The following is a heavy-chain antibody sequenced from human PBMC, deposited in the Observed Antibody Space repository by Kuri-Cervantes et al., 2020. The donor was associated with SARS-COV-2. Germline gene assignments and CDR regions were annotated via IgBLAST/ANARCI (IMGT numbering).Heavy chain of an antibody. D-gene: IGHD3-10*01. CDR3: ARELPTAGSYYYGSGANWFDP. CDR1: GESFSGYY. V-gene: IGHV4-34*01. CDR2: VNHRGST. J-gene: IGHJ5*02. Sequence: SETLSLTCAFYGESFSGYYWNWIRQSPGKGLGWIGEVNHRGSTNYNPSLKSRVTISVDTSKNQFSLKLSSVTAADTAVYYCARELPTAGSYYYGSGANWFDPWGQGTLVTVSS.